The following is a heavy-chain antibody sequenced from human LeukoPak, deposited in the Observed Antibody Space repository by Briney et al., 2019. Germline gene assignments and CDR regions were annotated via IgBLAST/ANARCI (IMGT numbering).Heavy chain of an antibody. CDR3: AREHSSGWYGLNY. Sequence: GASVKVSCKASGYTFTSYDITWVRQATGQGLEWIGWMNPNSGNTGYAQKFQGRVTMTRNTSVSTAYMELSSLRSEDTAVYYCAREHSSGWYGLNYWGQGTLVTVSS. CDR2: MNPNSGNT. D-gene: IGHD6-19*01. J-gene: IGHJ4*02. V-gene: IGHV1-8*01. CDR1: GYTFTSYD.